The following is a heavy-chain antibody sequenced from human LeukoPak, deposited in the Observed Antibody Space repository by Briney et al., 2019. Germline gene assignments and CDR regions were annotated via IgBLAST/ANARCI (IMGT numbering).Heavy chain of an antibody. J-gene: IGHJ4*02. CDR2: VYYCGST. Sequence: KSSETLSLTCSVSGGSISSSSYYWGWIRQPPGQGLEWVASVYYCGSTYYNPSLESRVTMSVDTSKNQFSLKLSSVTAADTAVYYCARQPGGYSGPFDYWGQGTLVTVSS. V-gene: IGHV4-39*01. CDR1: GGSISSSSYY. CDR3: ARQPGGYSGPFDY. D-gene: IGHD5-12*01.